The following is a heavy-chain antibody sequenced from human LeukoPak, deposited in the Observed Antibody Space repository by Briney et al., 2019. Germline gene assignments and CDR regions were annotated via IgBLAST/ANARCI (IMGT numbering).Heavy chain of an antibody. CDR3: THGEWFDP. D-gene: IGHD3-10*01. V-gene: IGHV3-49*03. CDR2: IRSKAYGGTT. J-gene: IGHJ5*02. CDR1: GFTFGDYA. Sequence: GGSLRLSCTASGFTFGDYAMSWFRRAPGKGLEWVGFIRSKAYGGTTEYAASVKGRFTISRDDSKSIAYLQMNSLKTEDTAVYYCTHGEWFDPWGQGTLVTVSS.